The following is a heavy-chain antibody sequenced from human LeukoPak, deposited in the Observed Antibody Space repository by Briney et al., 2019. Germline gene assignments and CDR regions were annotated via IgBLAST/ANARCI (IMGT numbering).Heavy chain of an antibody. D-gene: IGHD3-22*01. CDR2: ISGSGGST. Sequence: GGSLRLSCAASGFTISSYAISWVRQAPGKGLEWVSAISGSGGSTYYADSVKGRFTISRDNSKNTLYLQMNSLRAEDTAVYYCAKGGYYDSSGYSYWGQGTLVTVSS. V-gene: IGHV3-23*01. CDR1: GFTISSYA. J-gene: IGHJ4*02. CDR3: AKGGYYDSSGYSY.